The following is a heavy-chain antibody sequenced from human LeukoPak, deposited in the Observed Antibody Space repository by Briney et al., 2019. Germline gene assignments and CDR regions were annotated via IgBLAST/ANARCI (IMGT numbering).Heavy chain of an antibody. CDR2: IYYSGST. CDR3: ARLAYSSDYYHYFDH. D-gene: IGHD6-19*01. J-gene: IGHJ4*02. CDR1: GGSISSYY. V-gene: IGHV4-59*08. Sequence: PSETLSLTCTVSGGSISSYYWSWIRQPPGKGLEWIGYIYYSGSTYYNPSLKSRVTISVDTSKNQFSLKLSSVTAADTAVYYCARLAYSSDYYHYFDHWGQGTLVTVSS.